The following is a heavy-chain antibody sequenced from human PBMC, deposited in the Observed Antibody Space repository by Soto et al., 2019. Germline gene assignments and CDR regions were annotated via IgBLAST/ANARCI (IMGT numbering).Heavy chain of an antibody. J-gene: IGHJ5*02. CDR2: IFWNDDE. Sequence: QITLKESGPTLVKPTQTLTLTCTFSGFSLSSSEVGVGWIRQPPGKALEWLALIFWNDDERYNPSLKSRLTITKDISKNQVVLKMTNMDPVDTATYYCAHSRVFDWFDPWGQGTLVTVSS. CDR3: AHSRVFDWFDP. CDR1: GFSLSSSEVG. V-gene: IGHV2-5*01. D-gene: IGHD6-13*01.